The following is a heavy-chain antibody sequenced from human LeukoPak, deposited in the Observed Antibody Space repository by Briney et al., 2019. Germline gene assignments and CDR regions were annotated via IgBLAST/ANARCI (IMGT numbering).Heavy chain of an antibody. CDR3: AREGKTYSSSWLSFDY. Sequence: ASVKVSCKASGYTFTSYGISWVRQAPGQGLEWMGWISAYNGNTNYAQKLQGRVTMTTDTSTSTAYMELRSLRSDDTAVYYCAREGKTYSSSWLSFDYWGQGTLVTVSS. CDR2: ISAYNGNT. CDR1: GYTFTSYG. J-gene: IGHJ4*02. V-gene: IGHV1-18*01. D-gene: IGHD6-13*01.